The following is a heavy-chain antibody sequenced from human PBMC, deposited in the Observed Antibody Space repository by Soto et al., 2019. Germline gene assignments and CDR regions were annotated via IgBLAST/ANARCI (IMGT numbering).Heavy chain of an antibody. CDR1: GDSVSSSSVT. D-gene: IGHD3-16*01. CDR3: VKDGGTLPNVVNYPFDI. J-gene: IGHJ3*02. Sequence: SQTLSLTCAISGDSVSSSSVTWNWIRQSPSRGLEWLGRTYYRSKWYNDYAESVKSRITINPDTSKNQFSLHLNSVTPEDTAVYYCVKDGGTLPNVVNYPFDIWGQGTKVTVSS. V-gene: IGHV6-1*01. CDR2: TYYRSKWYN.